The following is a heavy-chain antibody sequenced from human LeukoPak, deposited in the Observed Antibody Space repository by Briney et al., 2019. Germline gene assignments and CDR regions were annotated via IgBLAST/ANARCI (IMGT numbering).Heavy chain of an antibody. D-gene: IGHD4-17*01. CDR2: ISPSGDIT. Sequence: GGSLRLSCAASGFIFSSHGMNWVRQAPGKGLEWVSGISPSGDITYYADSVKGRFTISRDNSKNTVYLQMDSLRAEDTAVFYCARNDYGDSFDYWGQGTLVTVSS. CDR1: GFIFSSHG. V-gene: IGHV3-23*01. CDR3: ARNDYGDSFDY. J-gene: IGHJ4*02.